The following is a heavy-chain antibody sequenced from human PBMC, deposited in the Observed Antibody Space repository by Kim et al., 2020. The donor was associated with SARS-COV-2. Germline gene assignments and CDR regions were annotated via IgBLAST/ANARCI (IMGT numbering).Heavy chain of an antibody. J-gene: IGHJ4*02. Sequence: ASVKVSCKASGYTFTGYYMHWVRQAPGQGLEWMGWINPNSGGTNYAQKFQGRVTMTRDTSISTAYMELSRLRSDDTAVYYCAPALFITFGGVKMVDYWGQGTLVTVSS. CDR3: APALFITFGGVKMVDY. CDR1: GYTFTGYY. CDR2: INPNSGGT. D-gene: IGHD3-16*01. V-gene: IGHV1-2*02.